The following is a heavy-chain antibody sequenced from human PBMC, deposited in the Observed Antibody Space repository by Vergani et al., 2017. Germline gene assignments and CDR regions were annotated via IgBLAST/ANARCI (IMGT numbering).Heavy chain of an antibody. CDR2: ISGSGGST. D-gene: IGHD5-24*01. J-gene: IGHJ4*02. CDR3: ARDWGDGYKILDY. V-gene: IGHV3-23*01. Sequence: EVQLLESGGGLVQPGGSLRLSCAASGFTFSSYAMSWVRQAPGKGLEWVSAISGSGGSTYYADSVKGRFTISRDNSKNTLYLQMNSLRAEDTAVYYCARDWGDGYKILDYWGQGTLVTVSS. CDR1: GFTFSSYA.